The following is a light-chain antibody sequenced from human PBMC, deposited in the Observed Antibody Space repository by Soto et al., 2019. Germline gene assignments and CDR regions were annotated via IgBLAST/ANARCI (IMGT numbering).Light chain of an antibody. CDR2: GAS. CDR3: QQYGTSKT. V-gene: IGKV3-20*01. CDR1: QSISFNY. J-gene: IGKJ1*01. Sequence: EIVLTQSPCTLSLSPGESATLSCRASQSISFNYLAWYHQKPGQAPRLLIYGASNRATGIPDRFSGSGSGTDFTLTISRLEPEDFAVYYCQQYGTSKTFGQGTKVDIK.